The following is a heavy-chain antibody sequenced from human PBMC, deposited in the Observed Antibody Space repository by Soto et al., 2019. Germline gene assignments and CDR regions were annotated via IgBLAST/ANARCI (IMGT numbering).Heavy chain of an antibody. CDR1: VCSISIYY. CDR2: IYYSGST. D-gene: IGHD3-9*01. CDR3: ARVAVLRYFDSSYYGMEV. J-gene: IGHJ6*01. Sequence: SSTXSLTCTFSVCSISIYYFILIRHPPGKGLELIGYIYYSGSTNYNPSLKSRVTISVDTSKNQFSLKLSSVTAADTAVYYCARVAVLRYFDSSYYGMEVWGQGTTV. V-gene: IGHV4-59*01.